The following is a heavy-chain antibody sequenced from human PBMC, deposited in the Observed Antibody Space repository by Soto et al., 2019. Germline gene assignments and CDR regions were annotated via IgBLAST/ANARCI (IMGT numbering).Heavy chain of an antibody. V-gene: IGHV1-18*04. D-gene: IGHD6-6*01. CDR3: ARDPGSSASFDY. Sequence: ASVKVSCKASGYTFTSYCISWVRQSPVQGLEWMGWISAYNGNTNYAQKLQGRVTMTTDTSTSTAYMELRTLRSDDTAVYYCARDPGSSASFDYWGQATLVTVSS. CDR1: GYTFTSYC. CDR2: ISAYNGNT. J-gene: IGHJ4*02.